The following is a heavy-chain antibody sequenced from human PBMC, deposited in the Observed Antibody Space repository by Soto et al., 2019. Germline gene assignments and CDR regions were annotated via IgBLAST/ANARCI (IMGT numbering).Heavy chain of an antibody. CDR3: ARDYDILTGYYGWFDP. V-gene: IGHV3-33*01. CDR2: IWYDGSNK. Sequence: GVSLRLSCAASGFTFSSYGMHWVRQAPGKGLEWVAVIWYDGSNKYYADSVKGRFTISRDNSKNTLYLQMNSLRAEDTAVYYCARDYDILTGYYGWFDPWGQGTLVTVSS. J-gene: IGHJ5*02. D-gene: IGHD3-9*01. CDR1: GFTFSSYG.